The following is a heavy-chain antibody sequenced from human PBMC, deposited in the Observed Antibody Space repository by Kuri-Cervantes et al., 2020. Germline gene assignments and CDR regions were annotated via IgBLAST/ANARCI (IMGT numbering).Heavy chain of an antibody. Sequence: ASVKVSCKASGYTFTTYGISWVRQAPGQGLEWMGWNSAYNGNTKYAQKLQGRVTMTTDTSTSTAYMELRSLRSDDTAVYYCARGVKGHLEGAWGQGTLVTVSS. CDR3: ARGVKGHLEGA. D-gene: IGHD4-11*01. V-gene: IGHV1-18*01. CDR2: NSAYNGNT. J-gene: IGHJ5*02. CDR1: GYTFTTYG.